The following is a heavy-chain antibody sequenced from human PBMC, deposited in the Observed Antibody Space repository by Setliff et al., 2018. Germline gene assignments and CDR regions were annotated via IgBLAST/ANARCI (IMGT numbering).Heavy chain of an antibody. V-gene: IGHV4-59*12. CDR1: GGSISSYY. CDR3: ARGWGSGWSKEGAFDI. CDR2: IYYSGST. J-gene: IGHJ3*02. Sequence: SETLSLTCTVSGGSISSYYWSWIRQPPGKGLEWIGYIYYSGSTNYNPSLKSRVTISVDTSKNQFSLKLSSVTAADTAVYYCARGWGSGWSKEGAFDIWGQGTMVTV. D-gene: IGHD6-19*01.